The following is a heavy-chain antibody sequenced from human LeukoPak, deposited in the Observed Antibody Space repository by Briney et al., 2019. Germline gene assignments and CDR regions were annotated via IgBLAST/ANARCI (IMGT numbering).Heavy chain of an antibody. Sequence: ASVKVSCKASGYTFTSYDINWVRQATGQGREWRGWMNPNSGNTGYAQKFQGRVTITRNTSISTASMELSSLRSEDTAVYYCARASGSGNRRRYYFDYWGQGTLVTVSS. CDR1: GYTFTSYD. J-gene: IGHJ4*02. CDR3: ARASGSGNRRRYYFDY. CDR2: MNPNSGNT. D-gene: IGHD3-10*01. V-gene: IGHV1-8*03.